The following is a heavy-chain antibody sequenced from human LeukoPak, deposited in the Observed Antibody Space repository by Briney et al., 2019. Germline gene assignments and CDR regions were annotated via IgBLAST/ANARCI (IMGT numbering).Heavy chain of an antibody. CDR1: GGSISSSTYY. CDR2: IYYSGNT. V-gene: IGHV4-39*01. J-gene: IGHJ4*02. Sequence: SKTLSLTCTVSGGSISSSTYYWGWIRQPPGKGLEWIGIIYYSGNTYYNPSLKSRVTISVDTSKNQFSLKLSSVTAADTAVYYCARLVYYDSSGYILDWGQGTLVTVSS. D-gene: IGHD3-22*01. CDR3: ARLVYYDSSGYILD.